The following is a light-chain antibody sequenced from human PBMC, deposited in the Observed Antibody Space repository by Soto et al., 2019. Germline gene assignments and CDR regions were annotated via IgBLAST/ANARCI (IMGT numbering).Light chain of an antibody. CDR1: SSDVGGYNY. CDR3: SSYTSSSTRV. CDR2: EVS. J-gene: IGLJ1*01. Sequence: QSVLAQPASVSGSPGQSITISCTGTSSDVGGYNYVSWYQQHPGKAPKLMIYEVSNRPSGVSNRFSGSKSGNTASLTISGLQADDEADYYCSSYTSSSTRVFGTGTKVNV. V-gene: IGLV2-14*01.